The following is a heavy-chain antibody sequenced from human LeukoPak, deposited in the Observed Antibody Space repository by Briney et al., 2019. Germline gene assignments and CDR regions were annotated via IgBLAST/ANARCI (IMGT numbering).Heavy chain of an antibody. D-gene: IGHD6-19*01. Sequence: PGGSLRLSCAASGFTFSSYWMHWVRQAPGKGLVWVSRINSDGSSTSYADSVKGRFTISRDNAKNTLYLQMNSLRAEDTAVYYCARADRYSSGWYCDYWGQGTLVTVSS. CDR3: ARADRYSSGWYCDY. CDR2: INSDGSST. V-gene: IGHV3-74*01. J-gene: IGHJ4*02. CDR1: GFTFSSYW.